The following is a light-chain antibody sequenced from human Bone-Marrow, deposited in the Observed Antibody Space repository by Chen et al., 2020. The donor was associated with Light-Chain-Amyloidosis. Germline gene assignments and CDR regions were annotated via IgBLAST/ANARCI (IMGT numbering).Light chain of an antibody. V-gene: IGLV3-25*03. Sequence: SYELTQPPSVSVSPGQTARITCSGDDLPTKYAYWYQQKPGQAPVLVIHRDTERPSGISGRFSGSSSGTTATLTIIGVQAEDEAEYHCQSADSSGTYEVIFGGGTKLTVL. CDR1: DLPTKY. J-gene: IGLJ2*01. CDR3: QSADSSGTYEVI. CDR2: RDT.